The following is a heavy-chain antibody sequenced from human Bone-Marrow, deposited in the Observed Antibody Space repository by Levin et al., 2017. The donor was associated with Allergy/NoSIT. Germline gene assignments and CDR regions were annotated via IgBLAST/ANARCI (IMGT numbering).Heavy chain of an antibody. CDR3: ARLNGVAGIDY. CDR1: SGAFYSGDYY. CDR2: IFYRGDT. Sequence: SQTLSLTCTVSSGAFYSGDYYWSWIRQPPGKGLEWIGYIFYRGDTYSNPSLRGRLNMSVDTSKNQFSLSLTSVTAADTAVYFCARLNGVAGIDYWGQGILVTVSS. V-gene: IGHV4-30-4*01. D-gene: IGHD6-19*01. J-gene: IGHJ4*02.